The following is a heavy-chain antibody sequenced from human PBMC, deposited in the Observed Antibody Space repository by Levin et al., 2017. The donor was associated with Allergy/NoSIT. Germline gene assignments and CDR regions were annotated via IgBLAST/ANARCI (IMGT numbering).Heavy chain of an antibody. CDR3: ATITW. CDR1: GYTLSELA. Sequence: ASVKVSCKVAGYTLSELAMFWVRQAPGKGLEWMGGSDPDNGEIIYAQKFQGRVTMTEDTSTDTAYMELSRLRSDDTAVYYCATITWWGQGTLVTVS. CDR2: SDPDNGEI. J-gene: IGHJ4*02. V-gene: IGHV1-24*01. D-gene: IGHD1-14*01.